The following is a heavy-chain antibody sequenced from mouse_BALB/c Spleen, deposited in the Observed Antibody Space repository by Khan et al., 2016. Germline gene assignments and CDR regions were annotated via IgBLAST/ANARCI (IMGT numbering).Heavy chain of an antibody. CDR2: ISYSSET. J-gene: IGHJ4*01. CDR1: GDSITSGY. Sequence: EVQLQESGPGLVKPSQTLSLTCSVTGDSITSGYWNWFRQFPGKKLEYMAYISYSSETYYNPSLKSRISFTRDTSSNQYSLQLNSVTTEDTATNYGGREDGGSYVSGMDYWGQGTSVTVSA. D-gene: IGHD1-1*02. CDR3: GREDGGSYVSGMDY. V-gene: IGHV3-8*02.